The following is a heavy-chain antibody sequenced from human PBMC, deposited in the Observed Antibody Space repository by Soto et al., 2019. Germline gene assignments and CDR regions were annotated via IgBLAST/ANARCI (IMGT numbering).Heavy chain of an antibody. J-gene: IGHJ4*02. CDR3: ARDLLNGGLDQGY. CDR1: GFTFSDYY. D-gene: IGHD6-19*01. V-gene: IGHV3-11*06. CDR2: ISSNRSYE. Sequence: GGSLRLSCAASGFTFSDYYMSWIRQAPGKGLGWVSYISSNRSYENYADSVKGRFTISRDNSKNTLYLQMNSLRAEDTAVYYCARDLLNGGLDQGYWGQGTLVTVSS.